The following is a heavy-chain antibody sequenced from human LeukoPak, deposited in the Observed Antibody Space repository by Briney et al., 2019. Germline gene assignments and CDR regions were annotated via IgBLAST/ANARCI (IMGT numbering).Heavy chain of an antibody. V-gene: IGHV3-73*01. J-gene: IGHJ4*02. D-gene: IGHD3-22*01. CDR1: GFTFSGSA. CDR3: TSLTYYYDSSGYL. CDR2: IRGKASSYAT. Sequence: GGSLRLSCAASGFTFSGSAMHWVRQASGKGLEWVGRIRGKASSYATAYAASVKGRFTISRDDSKNTAYLQMNSLKTEDTAVYYCTSLTYYYDSSGYLWGQGTLVTVSS.